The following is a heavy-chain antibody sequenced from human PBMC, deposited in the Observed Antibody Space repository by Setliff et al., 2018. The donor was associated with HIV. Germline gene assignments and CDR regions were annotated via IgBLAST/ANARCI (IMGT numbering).Heavy chain of an antibody. V-gene: IGHV1-2*04. CDR3: ARVEGYCDGVSCYSDYYGMDV. CDR2: VNPNSGGT. J-gene: IGHJ6*02. Sequence: GASVKVSCKASGFSFNAFYMHWVRQAPGQGLEYMGWVNPNSGGTNYAQKFQGWVTMTSDSSISTAYMELSRLESDDTAVYYCARVEGYCDGVSCYSDYYGMDVWGQGTTVTVSS. CDR1: GFSFNAFY. D-gene: IGHD2-15*01.